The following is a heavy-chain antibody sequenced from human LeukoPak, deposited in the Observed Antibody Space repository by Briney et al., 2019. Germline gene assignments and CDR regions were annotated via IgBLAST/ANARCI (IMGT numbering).Heavy chain of an antibody. J-gene: IGHJ5*02. V-gene: IGHV4-59*08. CDR3: ARHLERGVTAAGFDP. CDR1: GGSISSYY. D-gene: IGHD3-10*01. CDR2: IYYSGST. Sequence: SETLSLTCTVSGGSISSYYWSWIRQPPGKGLEWIGYIYYSGSTNYNPSLKSRVTISVDTSENQFSLKLSSVTAADTAVYYCARHLERGVTAAGFDPWGQGTLATVSS.